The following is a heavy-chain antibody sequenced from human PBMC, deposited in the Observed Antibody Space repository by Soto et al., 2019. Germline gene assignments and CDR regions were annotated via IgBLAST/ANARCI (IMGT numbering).Heavy chain of an antibody. CDR1: GFTFTSSA. Sequence: SVKVSCKASGFTFTSSAVQWVRQARGQRLEWIGWIVVGSGNTNYAQKFQERVTITRDMSTSTAYMELSSLRSEDTAMFYCAASEGVNYYYYGMDVWGQGTTVTVSS. CDR3: AASEGVNYYYYGMDV. V-gene: IGHV1-58*01. CDR2: IVVGSGNT. J-gene: IGHJ6*02. D-gene: IGHD3-3*01.